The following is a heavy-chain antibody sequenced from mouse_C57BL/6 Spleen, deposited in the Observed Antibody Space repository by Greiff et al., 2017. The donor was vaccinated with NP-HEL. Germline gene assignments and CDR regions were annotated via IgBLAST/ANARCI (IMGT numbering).Heavy chain of an antibody. CDR3: ARDYYDYEGGYYFDY. CDR2: INPNNGGT. V-gene: IGHV1-22*01. D-gene: IGHD2-4*01. Sequence: EVQLQQSGPELVKPGASVKMSCKASGYTFTDYNMHWVKQSHGKSLEWIGYINPNNGGTSYNQKFKGKATLTVNKSSSTAYMELRRLTSEDSAVYYCARDYYDYEGGYYFDYWGQGTTLTVSS. J-gene: IGHJ2*01. CDR1: GYTFTDYN.